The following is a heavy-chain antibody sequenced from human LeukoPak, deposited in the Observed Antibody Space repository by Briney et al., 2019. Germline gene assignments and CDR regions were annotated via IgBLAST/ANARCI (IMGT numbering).Heavy chain of an antibody. CDR2: ISWDGGST. Sequence: PGGSLRLSCAASGFTFSSYSMNWVRQAPGKGLEWVSLISWDGGSTYYADSVKGRFTISRDNSKNSLFLQMNSLRPEDTALYYCAKDIRGSTSWYGLDYWGQGTLVTVSS. V-gene: IGHV3-43D*03. CDR1: GFTFSSYS. CDR3: AKDIRGSTSWYGLDY. J-gene: IGHJ4*02. D-gene: IGHD2-2*01.